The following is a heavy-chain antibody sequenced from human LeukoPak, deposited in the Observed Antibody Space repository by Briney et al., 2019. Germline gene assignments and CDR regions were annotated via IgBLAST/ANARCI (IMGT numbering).Heavy chain of an antibody. CDR2: IYPSDSDT. J-gene: IGHJ4*02. V-gene: IGHV5-51*01. CDR1: GYSFTSHW. D-gene: IGHD3-10*01. Sequence: GESLKISCECSGYSFTSHWIGWVRQMPGKGLEWMGIIYPSDSDTRYSPSFQGQVTISADKSISTAYLQWSSLKASDTAIYYCARRPKYGPFDYWGQGTLVTVSS. CDR3: ARRPKYGPFDY.